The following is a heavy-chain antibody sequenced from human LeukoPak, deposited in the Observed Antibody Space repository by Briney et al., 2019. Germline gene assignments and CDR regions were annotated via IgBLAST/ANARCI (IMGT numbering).Heavy chain of an antibody. Sequence: GGSLRLSCAASGFTFSSYSMNWVRQAPGKGLEWISYIGISSGNTKYADSVKGRFTISGDSAKNSLYLQMNSLRVEDTAVYYCARDHNYAFDNWGQGTLVTVSS. CDR1: GFTFSSYS. CDR2: IGISSGNT. D-gene: IGHD1-1*01. CDR3: ARDHNYAFDN. V-gene: IGHV3-48*04. J-gene: IGHJ4*02.